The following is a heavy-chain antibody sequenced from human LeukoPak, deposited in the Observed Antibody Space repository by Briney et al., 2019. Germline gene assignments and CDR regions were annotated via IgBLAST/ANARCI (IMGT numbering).Heavy chain of an antibody. J-gene: IGHJ4*02. Sequence: GGSLRLSCAASGFTFSSYAMHWVRQAPGKGLEWVAVISYDGSNKYYADSVKGRFTISRDNSKNTLYLQMNSLRAEDTAVYYCAREYYDSSGQFAYWGQGTLVTVSS. CDR3: AREYYDSSGQFAY. V-gene: IGHV3-30*04. CDR1: GFTFSSYA. CDR2: ISYDGSNK. D-gene: IGHD3-22*01.